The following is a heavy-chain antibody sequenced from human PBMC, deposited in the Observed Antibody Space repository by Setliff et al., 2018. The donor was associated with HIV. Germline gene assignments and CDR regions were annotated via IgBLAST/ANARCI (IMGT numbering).Heavy chain of an antibody. V-gene: IGHV4-59*01. CDR3: ARGGASSKYLDP. Sequence: ETLSLTCSVSGASISSYYWSWIRQPPGKGLEWIAWISDSGTTNYNPSLKSRVTLSVDTSKNQFSLSLTSVTGADTAVYYCARGGASSKYLDPWGQGTLVTVSS. CDR1: GASISSYY. CDR2: ISDSGTT. D-gene: IGHD2-15*01. J-gene: IGHJ5*02.